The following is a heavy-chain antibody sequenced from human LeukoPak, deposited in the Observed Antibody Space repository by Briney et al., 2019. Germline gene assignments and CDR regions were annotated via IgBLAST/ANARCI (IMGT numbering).Heavy chain of an antibody. Sequence: SETLSLTCAVYGGSFSDYYWSWIRQPPGKGLEWIGEINHSGSTNYNPSLKSRVTISVDTSKNQFSLKLSSVTAADTAVYYCARGLRCSSTSCYGSKFRYYYYGMDVWGKGTTVTVSS. V-gene: IGHV4-34*01. CDR3: ARGLRCSSTSCYGSKFRYYYYGMDV. D-gene: IGHD2-2*01. J-gene: IGHJ6*04. CDR2: INHSGST. CDR1: GGSFSDYY.